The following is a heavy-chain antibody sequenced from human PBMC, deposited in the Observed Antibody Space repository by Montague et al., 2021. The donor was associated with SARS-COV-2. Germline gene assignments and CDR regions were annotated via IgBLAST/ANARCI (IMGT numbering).Heavy chain of an antibody. Sequence: SETLSLTCAVYRGSFSGFFWTWIRQAPGKGLEWIGEITDEGKTNYSPSLKARVAMSVDKSKNQLSLALRSVTAADTAVYYCARGWPVVGTLRHFEWLTSCAIDIWGKGHWSPSLQ. J-gene: IGHJ3*02. CDR1: RGSFSGFF. CDR2: ITDEGKT. D-gene: IGHD1-7*01. CDR3: ARGWPVVGTLRHFEWLTSCAIDI. V-gene: IGHV4-34*01.